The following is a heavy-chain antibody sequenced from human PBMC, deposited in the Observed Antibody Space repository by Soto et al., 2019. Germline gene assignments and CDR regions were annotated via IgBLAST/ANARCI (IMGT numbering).Heavy chain of an antibody. Sequence: QVQLQESGPGLVKPSQTLSLTCTVSGGSISSGGYYWSWIRQHPGKGLEWIGYIYYSGSTYYNPSLKSXXTXSVXTSKNQFSLKLSSVTAADMAVYYCARDAKTGIVGAWGQGTLVTVSS. CDR3: ARDAKTGIVGA. CDR2: IYYSGST. V-gene: IGHV4-31*03. J-gene: IGHJ4*02. CDR1: GGSISSGGYY. D-gene: IGHD1-26*01.